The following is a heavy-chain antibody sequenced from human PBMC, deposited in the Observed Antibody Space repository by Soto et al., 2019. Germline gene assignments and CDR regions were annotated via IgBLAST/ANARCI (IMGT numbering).Heavy chain of an antibody. Sequence: GASVKVSCKASGGTLNSYTISWVRQAPGQGLEWMGRIISIVDIANYARKFQGRVTFTADKSTSTAYMDLNSLRSEDTAVYYCAHDCSGGSCSPFTFDYWGQGTPVTVSS. CDR3: AHDCSGGSCSPFTFDY. V-gene: IGHV1-69*02. D-gene: IGHD2-15*01. CDR1: GGTLNSYT. J-gene: IGHJ4*02. CDR2: IISIVDIA.